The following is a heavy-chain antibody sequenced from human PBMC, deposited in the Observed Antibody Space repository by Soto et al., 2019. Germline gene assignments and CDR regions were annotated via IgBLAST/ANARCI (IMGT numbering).Heavy chain of an antibody. CDR2: INHSGST. V-gene: IGHV4-34*01. D-gene: IGHD2-15*01. Sequence: SETLSLTCAVYGGSFSGYYWSWIRQPPGKGLEWIGEINHSGSTNYNPSLKSRVTISVDTSKNQFSLKLSSVTAADTAVYYCARGGRVVVATTDYWGQGTLVTVSS. CDR1: GGSFSGYY. CDR3: ARGGRVVVATTDY. J-gene: IGHJ4*02.